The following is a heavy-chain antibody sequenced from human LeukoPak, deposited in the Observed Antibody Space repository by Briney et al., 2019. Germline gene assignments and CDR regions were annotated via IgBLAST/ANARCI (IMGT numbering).Heavy chain of an antibody. CDR1: GFTFSSYA. Sequence: GGSLRLSCAASGFTFSSYAMHWVRQAPGKGLEWVAVISYDGSSKYSADSVKGRFTISRDHSKNTLDLQMNSLRAEDTAVYYCARGFRITIFGVVIKGYYFDYWGQGTLVTVSS. V-gene: IGHV3-30*04. D-gene: IGHD3-3*01. CDR2: ISYDGSSK. J-gene: IGHJ4*02. CDR3: ARGFRITIFGVVIKGYYFDY.